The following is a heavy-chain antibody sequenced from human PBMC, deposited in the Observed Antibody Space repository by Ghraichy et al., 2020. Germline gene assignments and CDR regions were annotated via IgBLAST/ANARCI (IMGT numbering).Heavy chain of an antibody. Sequence: LSLTCAASGFTVSSNYMSWVRQAPGKGLEWVSVIYSGGSTYYADSVKGRFTISRDNSKNTLYLQMNSLRAEDTAVYYCARADCSGGSCYSFDYWGQGTLVTVSS. J-gene: IGHJ4*02. D-gene: IGHD2-15*01. CDR3: ARADCSGGSCYSFDY. CDR2: IYSGGST. V-gene: IGHV3-53*01. CDR1: GFTVSSNY.